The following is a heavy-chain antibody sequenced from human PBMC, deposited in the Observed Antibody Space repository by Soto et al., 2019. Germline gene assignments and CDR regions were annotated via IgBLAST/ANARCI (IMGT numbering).Heavy chain of an antibody. J-gene: IGHJ5*02. Sequence: SETLSLTCIVSGGSVSSGGYYWNLIRQHPGKGLEWIGYIYYSETPYYNPSLQSRVTISVDTSKNQFSLKLSSVTAADTAVYYCARGYYYESSGARGNWFDPSGQGTLVTVSS. D-gene: IGHD3-22*01. CDR3: ARGYYYESSGARGNWFDP. CDR2: IYYSETP. CDR1: GGSVSSGGYY. V-gene: IGHV4-31*02.